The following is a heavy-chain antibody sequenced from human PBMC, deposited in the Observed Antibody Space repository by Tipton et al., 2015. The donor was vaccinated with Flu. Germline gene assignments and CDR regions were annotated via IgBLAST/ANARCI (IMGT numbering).Heavy chain of an antibody. CDR1: GGSISSSSYY. CDR3: ARALGRCGSGWNY. D-gene: IGHD3-10*01. CDR2: IYYSGST. J-gene: IGHJ4*02. Sequence: LRLSCTVSGGSISSSSYYWGWIRQPPGKGLEWIGSIYYSGSTYYNPSLKSRVTISVDASKNQFSLKLSSVTAADTAVYYCARALGRCGSGWNYWGQGTLVTVSS. V-gene: IGHV4-39*07.